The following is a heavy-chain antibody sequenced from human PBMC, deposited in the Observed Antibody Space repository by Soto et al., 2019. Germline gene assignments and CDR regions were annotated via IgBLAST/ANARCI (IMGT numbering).Heavy chain of an antibody. D-gene: IGHD3-22*01. CDR1: GFTFDEYA. CDR3: ARATQSYYDTSGYYSYVH. V-gene: IGHV3-20*04. J-gene: IGHJ4*02. Sequence: EVQLVESGGGVVRPGGSLRLSCAASGFTFDEYALTWVRQAPGKGLEWVAGINWNGGSKGYVDSVKGRFTISRDNAKSSLYLQMNNLRAEDTAFYFCARATQSYYDTSGYYSYVHWGQGAQVTVSS. CDR2: INWNGGSK.